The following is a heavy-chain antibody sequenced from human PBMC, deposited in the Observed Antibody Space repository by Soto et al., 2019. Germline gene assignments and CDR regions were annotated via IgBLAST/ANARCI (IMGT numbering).Heavy chain of an antibody. CDR3: AQNIRSSFHVMDV. J-gene: IGHJ6*02. D-gene: IGHD6-13*01. CDR1: GFTFSSYA. V-gene: IGHV3-23*01. CDR2: ISGSGGST. Sequence: GGSLRLSCAASGFTFSSYAMSWVRQAPGKGLEWVSAISGSGGSTYYADSVKGRFTISRDNSKNTLYLQMNSLRAEDTAVYYCAQNIRSSFHVMDVWGQGTTVTVSS.